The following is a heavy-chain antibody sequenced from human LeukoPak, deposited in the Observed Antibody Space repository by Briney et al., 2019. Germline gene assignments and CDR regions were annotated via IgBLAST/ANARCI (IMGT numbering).Heavy chain of an antibody. CDR2: IYHSGST. J-gene: IGHJ4*02. D-gene: IGHD2-21*02. V-gene: IGHV4-30-2*01. CDR3: ARATLAYCGGDCYFPLFDY. Sequence: SETLSLTCAVSGGSISGGGYSLSWIRQPPGKGLEWIVYIYHSGSTYYNPSLKSRVTISVDRSKNQFSLKLSSVTAADTAVYYCARATLAYCGGDCYFPLFDYWGQGTLVTVSS. CDR1: GGSISGGGYS.